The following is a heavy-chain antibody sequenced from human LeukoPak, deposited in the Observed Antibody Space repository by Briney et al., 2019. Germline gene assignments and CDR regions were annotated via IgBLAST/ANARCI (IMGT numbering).Heavy chain of an antibody. D-gene: IGHD2-21*01. V-gene: IGHV4-34*01. CDR2: INHSGST. Sequence: PSETLSLTCAVYGGSFSGYYWSWIRQPPGKGLEWIGEINHSGSTNYIPSLKSRVTISVDTSKNQFSLKLSSVTAADTAVYYCARHIRRSSSLDYWGQGTLVTVSS. CDR3: ARHIRRSSSLDY. J-gene: IGHJ4*02. CDR1: GGSFSGYY.